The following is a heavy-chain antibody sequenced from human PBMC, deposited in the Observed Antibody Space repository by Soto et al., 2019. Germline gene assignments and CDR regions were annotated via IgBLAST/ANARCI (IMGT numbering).Heavy chain of an antibody. CDR3: ARVGSGGGGDY. CDR1: GFIFSSYG. V-gene: IGHV3-30*03. Sequence: QVQLAESVGGVAQPGRSLRFSCAASGFIFSSYGMYWVRQAPGKGLEWVAVISNDGSYKYYADSVKGRFSISRDNSKNTLYLQMNSLSPDDTAVYYCARVGSGGGGDYWGQGTLVTVSS. D-gene: IGHD3-16*01. J-gene: IGHJ4*02. CDR2: ISNDGSYK.